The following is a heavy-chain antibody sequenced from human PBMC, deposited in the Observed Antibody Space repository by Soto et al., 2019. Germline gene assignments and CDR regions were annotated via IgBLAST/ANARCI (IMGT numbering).Heavy chain of an antibody. CDR1: GGTFSSYA. CDR2: IIPIFGTA. V-gene: IGHV1-69*13. D-gene: IGHD3-10*01. J-gene: IGHJ4*02. CDR3: ARVRGVWFGEDYFDY. Sequence: SVKVSCKASGGTFSSYAISWVRQAPGQGLEWMGGIIPIFGTANYAQKFQGRVTITADESTSTAYMELSSLRSEDTAVYYCARVRGVWFGEDYFDYWGQGTLVTVSS.